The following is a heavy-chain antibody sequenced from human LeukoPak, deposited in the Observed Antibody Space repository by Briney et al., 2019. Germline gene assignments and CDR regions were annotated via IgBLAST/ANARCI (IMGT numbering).Heavy chain of an antibody. D-gene: IGHD6-19*01. CDR1: GYTFTSYG. CDR3: ARPPIAVAGPYYFDY. J-gene: IGHJ4*02. Sequence: VASVKVSCKASGYTFTSYGISWVRQAPGQGLEWMGWINPNSGGTNYAQKFQGRVTMTRDTSISTAYMELSRLRSDDTAVYYCARPPIAVAGPYYFDYWGQGTLVTVSS. V-gene: IGHV1-2*02. CDR2: INPNSGGT.